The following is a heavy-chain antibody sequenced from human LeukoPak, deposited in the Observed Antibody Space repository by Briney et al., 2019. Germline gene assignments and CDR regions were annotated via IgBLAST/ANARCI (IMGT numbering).Heavy chain of an antibody. V-gene: IGHV3-23*01. CDR3: AKARFTAVAGIRCPDFDY. J-gene: IGHJ4*02. CDR1: GFTFNNAW. Sequence: TGGSLRLSCAASGFTFNNAWMSWVRQAPGKGLEWVSAISGSGGSTYYADSVKGRFTISRDNSKNTLYLQMNSLRAEDTAVYYCAKARFTAVAGIRCPDFDYWGQGTLVTVSS. CDR2: ISGSGGST. D-gene: IGHD6-19*01.